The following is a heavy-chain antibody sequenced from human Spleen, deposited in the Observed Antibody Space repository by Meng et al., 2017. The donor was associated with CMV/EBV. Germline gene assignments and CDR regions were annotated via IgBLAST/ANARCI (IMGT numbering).Heavy chain of an antibody. CDR1: GGSFSGYY. Sequence: SETLSLTCAVYGGSFSGYYWSWIRHPPGKGLEWIGEINPRGSNNYNPSLKGRVTISVDTSKNQFSLELSSVTAADTAVYYCGSKYYDSSGYYYLWGQGTLVTVSS. J-gene: IGHJ4*02. V-gene: IGHV4-34*01. CDR2: INPRGSN. CDR3: GSKYYDSSGYYYL. D-gene: IGHD3-22*01.